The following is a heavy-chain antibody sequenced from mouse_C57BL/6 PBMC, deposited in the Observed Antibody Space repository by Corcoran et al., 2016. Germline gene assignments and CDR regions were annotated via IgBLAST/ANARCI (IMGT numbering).Heavy chain of an antibody. V-gene: IGHV14-3*01. CDR1: GFNIKNTY. Sequence: EVQLQQSVAELVRPGASVKLSCTASGFNIKNTYMHWVKQRPEQGLEWIGRIDPANGNTKYAPKFQGKATINADTSSNKAYLQISSLTSEDTGVYYCARTGFITTGVAGAMDYWGQGTSVTVSS. CDR2: IDPANGNT. D-gene: IGHD1-1*01. CDR3: ARTGFITTGVAGAMDY. J-gene: IGHJ4*01.